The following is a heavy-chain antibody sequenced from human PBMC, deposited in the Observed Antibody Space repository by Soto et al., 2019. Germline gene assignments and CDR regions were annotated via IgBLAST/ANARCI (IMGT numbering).Heavy chain of an antibody. J-gene: IGHJ6*02. CDR3: ATIGWRSHGMDV. Sequence: ASVKVSCKVSGYTLTELSMHWVRQAPGKGLEWMGGFDPEDGETIYAQKFQGRVTMTEDTSTDTAYMELSSLRSEDTAVYYCATIGWRSHGMDVWGQGTTVTVSS. V-gene: IGHV1-24*01. CDR2: FDPEDGET. CDR1: GYTLTELS.